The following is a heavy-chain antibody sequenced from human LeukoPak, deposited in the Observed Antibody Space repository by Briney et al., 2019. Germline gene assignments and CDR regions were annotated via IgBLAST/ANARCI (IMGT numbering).Heavy chain of an antibody. CDR2: IIPIFGTA. J-gene: IGHJ6*02. D-gene: IGHD6-19*01. V-gene: IGHV1-69*13. CDR1: GYTFSSYG. CDR3: ARAQGYSSGWYETEYYYYGMDV. Sequence: GASVKVSCKASGYTFSSYGISWVRQAPGQGLEWMGGIIPIFGTANYAQKFQGRVTITADESTSTAYMELSSLRSEDTAVYYCARAQGYSSGWYETEYYYYGMDVWGQGTTVTVSS.